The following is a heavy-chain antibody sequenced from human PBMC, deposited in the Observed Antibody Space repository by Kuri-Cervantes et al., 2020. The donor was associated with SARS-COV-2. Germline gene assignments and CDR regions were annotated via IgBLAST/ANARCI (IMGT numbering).Heavy chain of an antibody. CDR3: AKDREESLGAEGGWYFDL. J-gene: IGHJ2*01. D-gene: IGHD1-26*01. V-gene: IGHV3-23*01. CDR2: ISSSGGRR. CDR1: GFTFSSYA. Sequence: GGSLRLSCVASGFTFSSYAMSWVRQAPGKGLEWVSVISSSGGRRYYVDSVRGRFTISRDNSKNTLYLEVNSLRAEDTAVYYCAKDREESLGAEGGWYFDLWGRGTLVTVSS.